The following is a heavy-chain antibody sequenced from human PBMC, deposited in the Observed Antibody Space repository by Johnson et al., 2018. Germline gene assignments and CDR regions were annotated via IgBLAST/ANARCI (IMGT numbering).Heavy chain of an antibody. CDR2: IKQGGSEK. V-gene: IGHV3-7*01. D-gene: IGHD2-15*01. J-gene: IGHJ4*02. CDR1: GFTFSSYW. Sequence: VQLVESGGGLVQPGGSLRLSCVASGFTFSSYWMTWVRQAPGKGLEWVANIKQGGSEKNYLDSVKGRFTISRDHAKNSLYLQMNSLKAEDTAVYYCENGAAGFFDYWGQGTLVTVSS. CDR3: ENGAAGFFDY.